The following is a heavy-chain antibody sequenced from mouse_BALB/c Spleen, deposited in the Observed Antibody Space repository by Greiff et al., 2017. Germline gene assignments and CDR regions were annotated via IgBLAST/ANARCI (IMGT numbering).Heavy chain of an antibody. V-gene: IGHV1S41*01. J-gene: IGHJ3*01. CDR1: GYTFTSYW. Sequence: ELARPGASVKLSCKASGYTFTSYWINWIKQRPGQGLEWIGRIAPGSGSTYYNEMFKGKATLTVDTSSSTAYIQLSSLSSEDSAVYFCARAYYGSSYGFAYWGQGTLVTVSA. D-gene: IGHD1-1*01. CDR3: ARAYYGSSYGFAY. CDR2: IAPGSGST.